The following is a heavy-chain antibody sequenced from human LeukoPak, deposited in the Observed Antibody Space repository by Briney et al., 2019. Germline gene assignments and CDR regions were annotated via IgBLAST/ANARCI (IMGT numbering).Heavy chain of an antibody. Sequence: SVTVSCXXXXXTFTSYDINWVRQATGQGLEWMGWMNPNSGNTGYAQKFQGRVTMSRNTSISTDYMELSRLRSEETAVYYCARGINQWLLHNWFDPWGQGTLVTVSS. CDR3: ARGINQWLLHNWFDP. CDR1: XXTFTSYD. CDR2: MNPNSGNT. D-gene: IGHD6-19*01. J-gene: IGHJ5*02. V-gene: IGHV1-8*01.